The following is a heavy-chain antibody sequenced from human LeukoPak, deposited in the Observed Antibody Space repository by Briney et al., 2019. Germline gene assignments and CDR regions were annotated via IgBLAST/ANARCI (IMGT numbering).Heavy chain of an antibody. J-gene: IGHJ5*02. D-gene: IGHD3-10*01. CDR2: IYPGDSDT. CDR3: ARFQQRVGMVRGVIGWFDP. V-gene: IGHV5-51*01. Sequence: GESLKISCKGSGYSFTSYWIGWVRQMPGKGLEWMGIIYPGDSDTRYSPSFQGQVTISADKSISTAYLQWSSLKASDTAMYYCARFQQRVGMVRGVIGWFDPWGQGTLSPSPQ. CDR1: GYSFTSYW.